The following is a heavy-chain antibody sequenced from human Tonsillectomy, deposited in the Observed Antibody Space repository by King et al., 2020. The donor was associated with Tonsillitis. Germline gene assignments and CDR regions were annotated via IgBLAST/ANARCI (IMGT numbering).Heavy chain of an antibody. CDR2: IFWNDDK. J-gene: IGHJ3*02. Sequence: TLKESGPTLVKPTQTLTLTCTFSGFSLSTCVVGVGWIRQPPGKAREGRASIFWNDDKRHSPSLKSRLTITKSPSKNQVVLTLTNMDPVDTATYYCAHRLESGAFDIWGQGTMVTVSS. CDR1: GFSLSTCVVG. CDR3: AHRLESGAFDI. V-gene: IGHV2-5*01.